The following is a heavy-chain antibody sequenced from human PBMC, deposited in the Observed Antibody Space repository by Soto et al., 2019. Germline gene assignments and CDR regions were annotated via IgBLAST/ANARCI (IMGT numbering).Heavy chain of an antibody. J-gene: IGHJ4*02. CDR3: ARHSNEYRKSLDS. CDR2: IHYPGSS. Sequence: QLQLQESGPGLVKPSETLSLTCPVSGGSISGYYWSWLRQPPGKGLEWIAFIHYPGSSNSNPSLKSRVPISVDTSKNQFSLKLSSVTAADTAVYYCARHSNEYRKSLDSGGQGTLVTVSS. V-gene: IGHV4-59*08. D-gene: IGHD5-18*01. CDR1: GGSISGYY.